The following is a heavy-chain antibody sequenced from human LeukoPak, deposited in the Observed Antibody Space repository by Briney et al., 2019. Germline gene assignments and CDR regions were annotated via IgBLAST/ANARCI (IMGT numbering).Heavy chain of an antibody. J-gene: IGHJ4*02. V-gene: IGHV4-61*02. CDR3: ARGVGGGFLGY. Sequence: SQTLSLTCTVSGGSISSGSYYWRWLRQPAGKGLEWIGRIYTSGSTNYNPSLKSRVTISVDTSKNQFSLKLSSVTAADTAVYYCARGVGGGFLGYWGQGTLVTVSS. CDR1: GGSISSGSYY. CDR2: IYTSGST. D-gene: IGHD3-3*01.